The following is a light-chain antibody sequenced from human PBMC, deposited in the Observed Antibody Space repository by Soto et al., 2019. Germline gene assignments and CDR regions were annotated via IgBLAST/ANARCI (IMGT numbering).Light chain of an antibody. CDR2: DAS. Sequence: DIQMTQSPPTLSASVGDRVTITCRASQSISGWLAWYQQKPGKAPKLLIYDASNLEGGVPSRFSGTGSGTEFTLTISSLQPEDFATYYCQQYNTYSQTFGQATKVDI. J-gene: IGKJ1*01. CDR1: QSISGW. CDR3: QQYNTYSQT. V-gene: IGKV1-5*01.